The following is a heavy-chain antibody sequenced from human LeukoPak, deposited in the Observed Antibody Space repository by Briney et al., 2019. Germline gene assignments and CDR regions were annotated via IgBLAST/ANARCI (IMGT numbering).Heavy chain of an antibody. CDR2: ISGSGDNT. CDR1: GFTFSGFA. Sequence: PGGSLRLSCAASGFTFSGFAMSWVRRTPGKGLEWVSGISGSGDNTLYADSVKGRFTISRDNSKNTLYLEMNSLRAEDTAIYYCAKDQRFGDLDDYRGQGTLVTVSS. D-gene: IGHD3-10*01. J-gene: IGHJ4*02. CDR3: AKDQRFGDLDDY. V-gene: IGHV3-23*01.